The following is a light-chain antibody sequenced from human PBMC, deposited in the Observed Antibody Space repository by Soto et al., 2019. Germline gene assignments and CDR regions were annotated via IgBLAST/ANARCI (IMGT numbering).Light chain of an antibody. CDR1: SSDVGGYNY. CDR2: EVS. V-gene: IGLV2-14*01. J-gene: IGLJ2*01. CDR3: SSYTSGSTLVI. Sequence: QLVLTQPASVSGSPGQSITISCTGTSSDVGGYNYVSWYQQHPGKAPKLMIYEVSHRPSGVSNRFSGSKSGNTASLTISGLQAEDEADYYCSSYTSGSTLVIFGGGTKLNVL.